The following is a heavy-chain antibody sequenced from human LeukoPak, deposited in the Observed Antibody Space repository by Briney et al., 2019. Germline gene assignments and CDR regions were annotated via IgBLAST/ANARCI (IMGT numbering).Heavy chain of an antibody. V-gene: IGHV1-2*02. CDR2: INPNDGDT. Sequence: ASPKPSCKASGYTFTELYMNWVRQAPRPGFGWMGWINPNDGDTNYAQKFQGRVTMTRDTSISTAHMEVSMLRSDDTAVYYCARANLLYCSSTTCLFDYWGQGTLVTVSS. D-gene: IGHD2-2*01. CDR1: GYTFTELY. CDR3: ARANLLYCSSTTCLFDY. J-gene: IGHJ4*02.